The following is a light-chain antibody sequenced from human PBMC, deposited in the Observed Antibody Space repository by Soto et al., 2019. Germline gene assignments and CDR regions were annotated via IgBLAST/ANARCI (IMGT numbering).Light chain of an antibody. Sequence: IVLTQSPATLSLSPGIRATLSCRASQNISNYLVWYQQKPGQAPRLLIYEAFTRATGIPARFSGSGSGTEFTLTISSLQFEDFAVYYCQQYHNWPPLTFVGGTKVDIK. J-gene: IGKJ4*01. CDR2: EAF. CDR3: QQYHNWPPLT. CDR1: QNISNY. V-gene: IGKV3-15*01.